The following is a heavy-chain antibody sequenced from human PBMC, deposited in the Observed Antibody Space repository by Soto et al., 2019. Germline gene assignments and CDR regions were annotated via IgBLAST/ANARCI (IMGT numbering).Heavy chain of an antibody. D-gene: IGHD6-13*01. J-gene: IGHJ2*01. Sequence: SVKVSCKASGGTFSSYTISWVRQAPGQGLEWMGRIIPILGIANYAQKFQGRVTITADKSTSTAYMELSSLRSEDTAVYYCARGYSRCWQTGTGYWYFERWGRGTLVTVAS. CDR2: IIPILGIA. CDR1: GGTFSSYT. V-gene: IGHV1-69*02. CDR3: ARGYSRCWQTGTGYWYFER.